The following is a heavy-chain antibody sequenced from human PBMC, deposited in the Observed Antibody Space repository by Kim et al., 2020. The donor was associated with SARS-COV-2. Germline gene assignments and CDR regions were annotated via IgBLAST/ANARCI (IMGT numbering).Heavy chain of an antibody. CDR3: STPPDGSGWNNVDF. V-gene: IGHV4-39*01. CDR1: GASVTTTSHL. J-gene: IGHJ4*02. CDR2: FSYGGNT. Sequence: SETLSLTCSVSGASVTTTSHLWGWIRQPPGMGLEWVTSFSYGGNTYINPSLKSRVSISFDTSKNQFSLKLTSVTSADTAFYYCSTPPDGSGWNNVDFWGRGALVTVAS. D-gene: IGHD3-22*01.